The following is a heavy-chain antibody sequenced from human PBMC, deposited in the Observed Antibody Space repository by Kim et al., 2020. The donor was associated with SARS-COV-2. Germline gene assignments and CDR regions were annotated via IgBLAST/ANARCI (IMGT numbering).Heavy chain of an antibody. V-gene: IGHV3-48*03. Sequence: GGSLRLSCAASGFTFSSYEMNWVRQAPGKGLEWVSYISSSGSTIYYADSVKGRFTISRDNAKNSLYLQMNSLRAEDTAVYYCARDGGYGSGSYYPGYYYYYGMDVWGQGTTVTVSS. CDR1: GFTFSSYE. CDR2: ISSSGSTI. J-gene: IGHJ6*02. CDR3: ARDGGYGSGSYYPGYYYYYGMDV. D-gene: IGHD3-10*01.